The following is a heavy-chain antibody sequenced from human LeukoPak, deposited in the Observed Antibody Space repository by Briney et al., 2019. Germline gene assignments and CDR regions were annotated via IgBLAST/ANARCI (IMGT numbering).Heavy chain of an antibody. V-gene: IGHV4-38-2*02. CDR1: GYSISSGYY. CDR3: ARVLPPGYVYMDI. J-gene: IGHJ6*03. D-gene: IGHD3-16*01. Sequence: SETLSLTCTVSGYSISSGYYWGWLRPPPGKGLEWIGSISHSGNTYYKSSLKSRVTISVDTSKNQFPLKLSSVTAADTAVYYCARVLPPGYVYMDIWGKGTTVTVSS. CDR2: ISHSGNT.